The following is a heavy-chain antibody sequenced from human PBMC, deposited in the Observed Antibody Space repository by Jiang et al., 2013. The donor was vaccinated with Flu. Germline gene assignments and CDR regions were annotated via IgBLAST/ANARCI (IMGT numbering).Heavy chain of an antibody. Sequence: KVSCKASGYTFTGYYMHWVRQAPGQGLEWMGRINPNSGGTNYAQKFQGRVTMTRDTSISTAYMELSRLRSDDTAVYYCARPTYMYYDFWSGPSYGMDVWGQGTTVTVSS. V-gene: IGHV1-2*06. J-gene: IGHJ6*02. CDR2: INPNSGGT. CDR3: ARPTYMYYDFWSGPSYGMDV. CDR1: GYTFTGYY. D-gene: IGHD3-3*01.